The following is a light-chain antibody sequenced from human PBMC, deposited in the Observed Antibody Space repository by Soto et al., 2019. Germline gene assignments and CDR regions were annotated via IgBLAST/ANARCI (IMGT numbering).Light chain of an antibody. J-gene: IGLJ3*02. V-gene: IGLV1-40*01. Sequence: QAVLTQPPSVSGAPGQRVTISCTGSSSNIGAGYDVHWYQQLPGTAPKLLIYGNSNRPSGVPDRFSGSKSGTSASLAITGLQAEDEADHYCQSYDSSLSEVFGGGTKLTVL. CDR2: GNS. CDR1: SSNIGAGYD. CDR3: QSYDSSLSEV.